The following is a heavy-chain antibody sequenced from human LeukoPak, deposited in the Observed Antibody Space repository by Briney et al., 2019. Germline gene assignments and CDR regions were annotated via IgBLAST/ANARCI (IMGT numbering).Heavy chain of an antibody. CDR3: ARPNSPGSNDAFDI. V-gene: IGHV1-69*06. CDR2: IIPISGTA. Sequence: ASVKVSCKASGGTFSSYAISWVRQAPGQGLEWMGGIIPISGTANYPQKFQGRVTITADKSTSTAYMELSSLRSEDTAVYYCARPNSPGSNDAFDIWGQGTMVTVSS. J-gene: IGHJ3*02. CDR1: GGTFSSYA. D-gene: IGHD1-26*01.